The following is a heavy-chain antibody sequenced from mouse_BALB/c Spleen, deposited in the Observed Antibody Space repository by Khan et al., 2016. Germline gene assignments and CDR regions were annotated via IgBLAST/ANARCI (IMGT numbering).Heavy chain of an antibody. J-gene: IGHJ3*01. V-gene: IGHV1-7*01. CDR1: GYTFTDYW. CDR3: ARGSYDYGSSYGWFAY. D-gene: IGHD1-1*01. Sequence: VQLQESGAELAKPGASVKMSCKASGYTFTDYWMHWVKQRPGQGLEWIGYINPNTGYTEYNQKFKDKAALTADKSSSTAYLQLSSLTSEDSAVYDCARGSYDYGSSYGWFAYWGQGTLVTVSA. CDR2: INPNTGYT.